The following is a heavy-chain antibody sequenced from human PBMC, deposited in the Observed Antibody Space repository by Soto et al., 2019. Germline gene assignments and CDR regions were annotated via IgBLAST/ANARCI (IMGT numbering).Heavy chain of an antibody. V-gene: IGHV4-34*01. Sequence: SETLSLTCAVYGGSFSGYYWSWIRQPPGKGLEWIGEINHSGSTNYNPSLKSRVTISVDTSKNQFSLKLSSVTAADTAVYYCARELHPPAAMVTFDYWGQGTLVTVSS. CDR2: INHSGST. CDR3: ARELHPPAAMVTFDY. CDR1: GGSFSGYY. D-gene: IGHD2-2*01. J-gene: IGHJ4*02.